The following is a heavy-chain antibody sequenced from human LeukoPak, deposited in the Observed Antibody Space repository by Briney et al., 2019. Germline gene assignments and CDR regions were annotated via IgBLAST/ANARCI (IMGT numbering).Heavy chain of an antibody. CDR3: ARDPVGAAAGNGENYFDY. J-gene: IGHJ4*02. V-gene: IGHV1-46*01. CDR2: INPSGGST. D-gene: IGHD6-13*01. Sequence: ASVKVSCKASGYTFTGYYMHWVRQAPGQGLEWMGIINPSGGSTSYAQKFQGRVTMTRDMSTSTVYMELSSLRSEDTAVYYCARDPVGAAAGNGENYFDYWGQGTLVTVSS. CDR1: GYTFTGYY.